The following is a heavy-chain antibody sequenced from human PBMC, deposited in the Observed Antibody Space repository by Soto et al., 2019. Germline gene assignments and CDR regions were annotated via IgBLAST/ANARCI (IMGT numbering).Heavy chain of an antibody. CDR1: GGTFSSYT. Sequence: ASVKVSCKASGGTFSSYTISWVRQAPGQGLEWMGRIIPILGIANYAQKFQGRVTITADKSTSTAYMELSSLRSEDTAVYYCAREDSRQGFDYYYYYMDVWGKGTTVTVSS. J-gene: IGHJ6*03. V-gene: IGHV1-69*04. CDR3: AREDSRQGFDYYYYYMDV. CDR2: IIPILGIA. D-gene: IGHD3-16*01.